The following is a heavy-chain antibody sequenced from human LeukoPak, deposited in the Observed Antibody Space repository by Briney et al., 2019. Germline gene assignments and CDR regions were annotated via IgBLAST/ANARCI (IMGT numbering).Heavy chain of an antibody. CDR3: AKDRRIAAAGTDY. CDR2: ISGSGGST. J-gene: IGHJ4*02. CDR1: GFTFSSYG. Sequence: PGGTLRLSCAASGFTFSSYGMSWVRQAPGKGLEWVSAISGSGGSTYYADSVKGRFTISRDNSKNTLYLQVNSLRAEDTAVYYCAKDRRIAAAGTDYWGQGTLVTVSS. D-gene: IGHD6-13*01. V-gene: IGHV3-23*01.